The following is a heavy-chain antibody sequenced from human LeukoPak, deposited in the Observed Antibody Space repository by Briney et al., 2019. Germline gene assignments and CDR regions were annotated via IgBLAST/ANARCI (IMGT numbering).Heavy chain of an antibody. Sequence: SVKVSCKASGGTFSSYAISWVRQAPGQGLEWMGRIIPILGIANYAQKFQGRVTITAYKSTSTAYMELSSLRSEDTAVYYCARMSVVVPAAYNYYFDYWGQGTLVTVSS. V-gene: IGHV1-69*04. CDR1: GGTFSSYA. J-gene: IGHJ4*02. D-gene: IGHD2-2*01. CDR2: IIPILGIA. CDR3: ARMSVVVPAAYNYYFDY.